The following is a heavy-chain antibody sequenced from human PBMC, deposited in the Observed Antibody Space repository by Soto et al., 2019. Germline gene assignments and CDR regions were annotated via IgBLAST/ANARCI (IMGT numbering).Heavy chain of an antibody. CDR1: GFTFSSYS. Sequence: AGGSLRLSCAASGFTFSSYSMSWVRQAPGKGLEWVSAISGSGGSTYYADSVKGRFTISRDNSKNTLYLQMNSLRAEDTAVYYCAKGPWELGSNWFDPWGQGTRVTVSS. V-gene: IGHV3-23*01. CDR2: ISGSGGST. D-gene: IGHD3-10*01. J-gene: IGHJ5*02. CDR3: AKGPWELGSNWFDP.